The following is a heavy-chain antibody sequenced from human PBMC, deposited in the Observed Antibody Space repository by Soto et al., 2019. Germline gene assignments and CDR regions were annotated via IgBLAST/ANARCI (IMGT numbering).Heavy chain of an antibody. CDR3: ARREIAAAGTPYDC. V-gene: IGHV4-39*01. CDR1: GGSISSSSYY. Sequence: QLQLQESGPGLVKPSETLSLTCTVSGGSISSSSYYWGWIRQPPGKGLEWIGSIYYSGSTYYNPSLKSRVTISVDTSKNQFSLKLSSVTAADTAVYYCARREIAAAGTPYDCWGQGTLVTVSS. J-gene: IGHJ4*02. CDR2: IYYSGST. D-gene: IGHD6-13*01.